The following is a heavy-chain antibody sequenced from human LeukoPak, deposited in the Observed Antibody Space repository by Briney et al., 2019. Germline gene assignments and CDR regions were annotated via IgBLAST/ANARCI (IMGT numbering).Heavy chain of an antibody. CDR3: ARDFIPQVDYYGSGATAY. V-gene: IGHV3-30-3*01. Sequence: GGSLRLSCAAPGFTVSSYAMHWVRQAPGKGLEWVAVISYDGSNKYYADSVKGRFTISRDNSKNTLYLQMNSLRAEDTAVYYCARDFIPQVDYYGSGATAYWGQGTLVTVSS. CDR2: ISYDGSNK. CDR1: GFTVSSYA. D-gene: IGHD3-10*01. J-gene: IGHJ4*02.